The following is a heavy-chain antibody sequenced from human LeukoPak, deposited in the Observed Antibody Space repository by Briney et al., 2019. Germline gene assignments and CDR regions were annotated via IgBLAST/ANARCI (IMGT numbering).Heavy chain of an antibody. CDR1: GGSFSGYY. J-gene: IGHJ6*03. Sequence: SETLSLTCAVYGGSFSGYYWSWIRQPPGKGLEWIGEINHSGSTNYNPSLKSRVTISVDTSKNQFSLKLSSVTAADTAVYYCAREMGYDFWSGYDYYYYMDVWGKGTTVTVSS. CDR3: AREMGYDFWSGYDYYYYMDV. D-gene: IGHD3-3*01. V-gene: IGHV4-34*01. CDR2: INHSGST.